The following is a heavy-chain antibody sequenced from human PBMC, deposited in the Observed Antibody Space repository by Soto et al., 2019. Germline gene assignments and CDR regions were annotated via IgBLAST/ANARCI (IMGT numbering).Heavy chain of an antibody. CDR2: IDHDGPT. CDR1: GFTFSNYW. V-gene: IGHV3-74*01. CDR3: VRDSHGDY. J-gene: IGHJ4*02. Sequence: EVQLVESGGGLVQPGGSLRLSCAGSGFTFSNYWMHWVRQAPGKGLEWVSRIDHDGPTDYADSVRGRFTISRDNAENTLYLQMNSLSPEDTAVYYWVRDSHGDYWGQGTLVTVSS.